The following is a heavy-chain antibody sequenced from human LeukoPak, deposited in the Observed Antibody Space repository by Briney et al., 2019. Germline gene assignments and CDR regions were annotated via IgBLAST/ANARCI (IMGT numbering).Heavy chain of an antibody. CDR2: ITGSSYSI. J-gene: IGHJ4*02. CDR3: AKESENDFWSGSYFDL. V-gene: IGHV3-21*01. Sequence: GGSLRLSCAASGFTFSSYSMHWVRQAPGKGLEWVSSITGSSYSIYYADSVKGRFTISRDNAKNSLYLQMNSLRAEDTAMYYCAKESENDFWSGSYFDLWGQGSLVIVSS. D-gene: IGHD3-3*01. CDR1: GFTFSSYS.